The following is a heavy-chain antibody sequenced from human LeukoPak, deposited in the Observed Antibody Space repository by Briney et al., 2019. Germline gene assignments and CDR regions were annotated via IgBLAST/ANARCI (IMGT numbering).Heavy chain of an antibody. D-gene: IGHD6-19*01. V-gene: IGHV3-23*01. J-gene: IGHJ3*02. CDR3: AKGLRYSSGWYAPDAFDI. Sequence: GSLRLSCAASGFTFSSYAMSWVRQAPGKGLEWVSAISGGGGSTYYADSVKGRFTISRDNSKNTLYLQMNSLRAEDTAVYYCAKGLRYSSGWYAPDAFDIWGQGTMVTVSS. CDR1: GFTFSSYA. CDR2: ISGGGGST.